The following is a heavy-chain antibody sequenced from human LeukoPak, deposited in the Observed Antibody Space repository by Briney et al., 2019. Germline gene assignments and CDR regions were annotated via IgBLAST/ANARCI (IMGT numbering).Heavy chain of an antibody. CDR3: ARDSGDGSGTYYPYGMDV. Sequence: GGSLRLSCAASGFTFSSYNMNWVRQAPGKGLEWVSSISRSSIYIYYADSVKGRFTISRDNAENSLSLQMNSLRAEDTAVYYCARDSGDGSGTYYPYGMDVWGQGTTVTVS. V-gene: IGHV3-21*01. CDR2: ISRSSIYI. J-gene: IGHJ6*02. CDR1: GFTFSSYN. D-gene: IGHD3-10*01.